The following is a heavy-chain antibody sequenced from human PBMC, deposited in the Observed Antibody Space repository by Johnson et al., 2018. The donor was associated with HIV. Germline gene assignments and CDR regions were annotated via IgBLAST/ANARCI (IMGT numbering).Heavy chain of an antibody. CDR2: ISGRGGST. CDR3: AKGDGDYGAFDI. Sequence: VQLVESGGGLVQPGGSLRLSCAASGFTFRSFAMSWVRQAPGKGLEWVSAISGRGGSTFYADSVRGRFTISRDTSKNTMYLQMSSLRAEDTAVYYCAKGDGDYGAFDIWGQGTMVTVSS. J-gene: IGHJ3*02. V-gene: IGHV3-23*04. CDR1: GFTFRSFA. D-gene: IGHD4-17*01.